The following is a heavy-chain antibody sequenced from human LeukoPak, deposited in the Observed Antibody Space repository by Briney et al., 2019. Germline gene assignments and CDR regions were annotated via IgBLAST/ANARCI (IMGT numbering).Heavy chain of an antibody. V-gene: IGHV4-39*07. CDR1: GGSISSSSYY. D-gene: IGHD3-10*01. Sequence: SETLSLTCTVSGGSISSSSYYWGWIRQPPGKGLEWIGSIYYSGSTYYNPSLKSRVTISVDTSKNQFSLKLSSVTAADTAVYYCARGLRGSGSYLGYYYMDVWGKGTTVTVSS. CDR2: IYYSGST. J-gene: IGHJ6*03. CDR3: ARGLRGSGSYLGYYYMDV.